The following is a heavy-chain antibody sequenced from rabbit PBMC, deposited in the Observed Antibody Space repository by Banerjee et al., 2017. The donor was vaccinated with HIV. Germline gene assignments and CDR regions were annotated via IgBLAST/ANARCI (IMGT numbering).Heavy chain of an antibody. D-gene: IGHD6-1*01. CDR1: GFDFGSDA. CDR2: IDSGSSGSA. Sequence: QSLEESGGDLVKPGASLTLTCTASGFDFGSDAMYWVRQAPGKGLEWIACIDSGSSGSAYYASWAKGRFTISKTSSTTVTLQMTSLTVANTATYFCARGHDYVDYGYDLWGQGTLVTVS. V-gene: IGHV1S40*01. CDR3: ARGHDYVDYGYDL. J-gene: IGHJ3*01.